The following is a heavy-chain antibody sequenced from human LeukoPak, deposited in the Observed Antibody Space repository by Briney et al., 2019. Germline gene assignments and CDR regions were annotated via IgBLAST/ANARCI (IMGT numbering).Heavy chain of an antibody. V-gene: IGHV4-39*01. CDR2: IYYSGIT. Sequence: SETLSLTCTVSGGSIGSGSYYWGWIRQPPGKGLEWIGSIYYSGITHYKPSLKSRVTISADTSKNQFSLKLSSVTAADTAVYYCARRGDPWGQGTLVTVSS. D-gene: IGHD3-16*01. CDR3: ARRGDP. J-gene: IGHJ5*02. CDR1: GGSIGSGSYY.